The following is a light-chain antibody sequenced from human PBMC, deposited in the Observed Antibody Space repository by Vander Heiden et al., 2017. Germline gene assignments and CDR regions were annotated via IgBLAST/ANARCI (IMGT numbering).Light chain of an antibody. CDR1: RGHSSYA. J-gene: IGLJ3*02. Sequence: SRGHSSYAIAWHQQQPEKGPRYLMKLNSDGSHSKGDGIPDRFSGSSSGAERYLTISSLQSEDEADYYCQTWGTGIRVFGGGTKLTVL. CDR3: QTWGTGIRV. V-gene: IGLV4-69*01. CDR2: LNSDGSH.